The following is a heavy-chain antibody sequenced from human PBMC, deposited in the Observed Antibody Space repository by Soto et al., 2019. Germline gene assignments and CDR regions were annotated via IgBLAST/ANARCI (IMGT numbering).Heavy chain of an antibody. CDR1: GGSISSSF. CDR2: IYKSATT. D-gene: IGHD7-27*01. CDR3: ARGRYCLTGRCFPNWFDS. J-gene: IGHJ5*01. V-gene: IGHV4-4*08. Sequence: SEPLSLTCTVSGGSISSSFWAWIRQPPGQALEYIGYIYKSATTYYNPSFESRVAISVDTSKSQFSLNVTSVTAADTAVYFCARGRYCLTGRCFPNWFDSWGQGALVTVSS.